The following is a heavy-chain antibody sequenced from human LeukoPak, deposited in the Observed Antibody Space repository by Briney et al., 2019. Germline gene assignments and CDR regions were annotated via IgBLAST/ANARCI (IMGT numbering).Heavy chain of an antibody. D-gene: IGHD7-27*01. Sequence: SGTLSLTCTVSGGSISSSSYYWGWIRQPPGKGLEWIGSIYYSGSTYYNPSLKSRVTISVDTSKNQFSLKLSSVTAADTAVYYCASKYPTGGATFDYWGQGTLVTVSS. J-gene: IGHJ4*02. CDR1: GGSISSSSYY. V-gene: IGHV4-39*01. CDR3: ASKYPTGGATFDY. CDR2: IYYSGST.